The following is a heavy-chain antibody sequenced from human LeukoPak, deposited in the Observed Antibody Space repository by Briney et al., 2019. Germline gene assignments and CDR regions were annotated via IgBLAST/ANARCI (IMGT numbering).Heavy chain of an antibody. CDR1: GFTFSTYW. CDR3: ARAPRIAAVPYYFDY. J-gene: IGHJ4*02. V-gene: IGHV3-7*01. Sequence: PGGSLRLSCAASGFTFSTYWMTWVRQAPGKGLEWVANIKEDGSDKYYVDSVKGRFTISRDNAKNSLYLQMNNLRAEDTAVYYCARAPRIAAVPYYFDYWGQGTLVTVSS. CDR2: IKEDGSDK. D-gene: IGHD6-25*01.